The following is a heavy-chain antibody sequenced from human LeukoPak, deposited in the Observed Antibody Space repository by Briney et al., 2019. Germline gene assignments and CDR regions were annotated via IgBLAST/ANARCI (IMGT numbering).Heavy chain of an antibody. CDR3: ARGTDSWYFYFDY. CDR2: INHSGSS. Sequence: TSETLSLTCAVYGGSFSGYFWSWIRQPPGKGLEWIGEINHSGSSDYNPSLKSRVTISVDTSKNQFSLKLSSVTAADTAVYYCARGTDSWYFYFDYWGQGTLVTVSS. J-gene: IGHJ4*02. CDR1: GGSFSGYF. D-gene: IGHD6-13*01. V-gene: IGHV4-34*01.